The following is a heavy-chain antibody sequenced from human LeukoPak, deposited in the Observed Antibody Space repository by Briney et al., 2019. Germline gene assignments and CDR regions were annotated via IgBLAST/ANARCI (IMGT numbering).Heavy chain of an antibody. Sequence: GGSLRLSCAASGFSFSSYAMSWVRQAPGKGLEWVSAISENGGSTYYADSVKGRFTISRDNSKNTLYLQMNSLRAEDTAVYYCATNGLERRFFSYWGQGTLVTVSS. V-gene: IGHV3-23*01. CDR2: ISENGGST. J-gene: IGHJ4*02. CDR3: ATNGLERRFFSY. D-gene: IGHD1-1*01. CDR1: GFSFSSYA.